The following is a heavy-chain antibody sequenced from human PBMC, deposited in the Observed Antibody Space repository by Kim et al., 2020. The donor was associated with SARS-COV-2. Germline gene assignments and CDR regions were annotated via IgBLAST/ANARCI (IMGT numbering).Heavy chain of an antibody. CDR3: ARASRGAYTIFGVINWFDP. J-gene: IGHJ5*02. D-gene: IGHD3-3*01. Sequence: SRVIISVDTSKNQFSLKLSSVTAADTAVYYCARASRGAYTIFGVINWFDPWGQGTLVTVSS. V-gene: IGHV4-31*02.